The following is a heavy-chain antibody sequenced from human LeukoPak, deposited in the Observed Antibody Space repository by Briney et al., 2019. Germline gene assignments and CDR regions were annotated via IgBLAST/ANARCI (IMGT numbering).Heavy chain of an antibody. CDR2: ISYDGSNK. V-gene: IGHV3-30*04. Sequence: GGSLRLSCAASGFTFSSYAMHWVRQAPGKGLEWVAVISYDGSNKYYADSVKGRFTISRDNPKNTLYLQMNSPRAEDTAVYYCARAPYSYSSSWGFDYWGQGTLVTVSS. CDR3: ARAPYSYSSSWGFDY. CDR1: GFTFSSYA. D-gene: IGHD6-13*01. J-gene: IGHJ4*02.